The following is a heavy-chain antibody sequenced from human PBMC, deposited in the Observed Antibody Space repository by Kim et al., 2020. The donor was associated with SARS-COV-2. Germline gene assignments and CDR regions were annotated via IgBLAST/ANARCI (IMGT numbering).Heavy chain of an antibody. J-gene: IGHJ4*01. CDR3: TTAFEY. Sequence: DGTTPFYADSVKGRFTISRANAKNAVYLQMLSLRTEDTAVYYCTTAFEYWGQGTLVTVSS. CDR2: DGTTP. V-gene: IGHV3-74*01.